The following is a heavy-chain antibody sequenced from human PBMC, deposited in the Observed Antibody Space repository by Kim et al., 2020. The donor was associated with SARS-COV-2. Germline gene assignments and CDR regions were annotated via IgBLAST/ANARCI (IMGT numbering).Heavy chain of an antibody. CDR1: GDSVSSNSAA. J-gene: IGHJ5*02. Sequence: SQTLSLTCAISGDSVSSNSAAWNWIRQSPSRGLEWLGRTYYRSKWYNDYAVSVKSRITINPDTSKNQFSLQLNSVTPEATAVYYCAAVIAVAGINAGPFDPWGQGTLVTVSS. D-gene: IGHD6-19*01. CDR3: AAVIAVAGINAGPFDP. CDR2: TYYRSKWYN. V-gene: IGHV6-1*01.